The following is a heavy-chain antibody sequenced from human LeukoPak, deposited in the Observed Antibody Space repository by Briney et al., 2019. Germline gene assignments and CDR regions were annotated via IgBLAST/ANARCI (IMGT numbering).Heavy chain of an antibody. CDR1: GYTFTSYY. V-gene: IGHV1-69*05. D-gene: IGHD6-13*01. J-gene: IGHJ4*02. CDR3: AREVVAAAGRAFDY. CDR2: IIPIFGTA. Sequence: ASVKVSCKASGYTFTSYYIHWVRQAPGQGLEWMGGIIPIFGTANYAQKFQGRVTITTDESTSTAYMELSSLRSEDTAVYYCAREVVAAAGRAFDYWGQGTLVTVSS.